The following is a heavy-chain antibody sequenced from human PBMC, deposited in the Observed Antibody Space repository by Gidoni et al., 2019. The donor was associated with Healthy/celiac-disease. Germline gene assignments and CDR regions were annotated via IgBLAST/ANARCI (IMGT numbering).Heavy chain of an antibody. CDR3: AKEGVVVAANSSY. J-gene: IGHJ4*02. CDR1: GFTFSSDA. V-gene: IGHV3-23*01. Sequence: EVKRLESGGGLVQPGGSLRLSCAAYGFTFSSDAMSWVRQAPGKGREWVAAISGSGGSTYYADSVKGRFTISRDNSKNTLYLQMNSLRAEDTAVYYCAKEGVVVAANSSYWGQGTLVTVSS. CDR2: ISGSGGST. D-gene: IGHD2-15*01.